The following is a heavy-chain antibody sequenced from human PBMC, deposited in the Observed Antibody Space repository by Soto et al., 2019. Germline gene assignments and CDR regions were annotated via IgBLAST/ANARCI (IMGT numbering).Heavy chain of an antibody. J-gene: IGHJ4*02. Sequence: EVQLLESGGGLVQPGGSLRLSCAASGFTFSSYAMSWVRQAPGKGLEWVSAISGSGGSTYYADSVKGRFTISRDNSKNTMYLQMNSLRAEDTAVYYCAKAPHISPYGGYGYWGQGTLVTVSS. D-gene: IGHD5-12*01. V-gene: IGHV3-23*01. CDR2: ISGSGGST. CDR1: GFTFSSYA. CDR3: AKAPHISPYGGYGY.